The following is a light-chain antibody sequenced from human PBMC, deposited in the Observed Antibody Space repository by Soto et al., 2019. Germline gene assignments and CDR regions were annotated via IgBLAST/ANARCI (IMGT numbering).Light chain of an antibody. CDR2: DAS. V-gene: IGKV3-11*01. Sequence: IVLTQSPAILSLSPGERATISCRASQSVSSYLAWYQHKPGQAPKLLIYDASNWATGLPSRFSGSGSGTDFTLTISSLQPEDFATYYCQQRSNWPGTFGQGTKVEIK. CDR3: QQRSNWPGT. CDR1: QSVSSY. J-gene: IGKJ1*01.